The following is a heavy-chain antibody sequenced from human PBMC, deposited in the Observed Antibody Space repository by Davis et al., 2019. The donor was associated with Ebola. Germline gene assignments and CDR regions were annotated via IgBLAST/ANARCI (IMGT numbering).Heavy chain of an antibody. J-gene: IGHJ5*01. CDR1: GYTFTGYY. D-gene: IGHD3-10*01. CDR3: ARDGSRWFGANWFDS. Sequence: ASVTVSCKASGYTFTGYYMHWVRQAPGQGLEWMGWINPNNGGTKYAQKFEGWVTMTRDTSTTTVYMELSRLKSDDTAVYYCARDGSRWFGANWFDSWGQGTLVTVSS. CDR2: INPNNGGT. V-gene: IGHV1-2*04.